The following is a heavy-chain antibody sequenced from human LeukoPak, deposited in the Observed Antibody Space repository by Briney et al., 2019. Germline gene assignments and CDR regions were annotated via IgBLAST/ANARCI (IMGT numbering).Heavy chain of an antibody. CDR3: ARAPLYYDSSGYYFYY. V-gene: IGHV1-69*01. D-gene: IGHD3-22*01. CDR2: IIPIFGTA. J-gene: IGHJ4*02. Sequence: GSSVKVSCKASGGTFSSYAINWVRQAPGQGLEWMGGIIPIFGTANYAQKFQGRVTITADESTSTAYMELSSLRSEDTAVYYCARAPLYYDSSGYYFYYWGQGTLVTVSS. CDR1: GGTFSSYA.